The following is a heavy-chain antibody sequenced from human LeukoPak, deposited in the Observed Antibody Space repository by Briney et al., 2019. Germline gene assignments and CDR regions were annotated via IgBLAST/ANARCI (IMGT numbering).Heavy chain of an antibody. J-gene: IGHJ5*02. CDR3: ARGTRFITVAGSSLSFDP. Sequence: GGSLRLSCAASGFSFSSFFMHWVRRAPGKGLEYVSGISANGGRTYYAHYVKGRFTISRDNSKNTLYLHLGSLRPEDMAVYYCARGTRFITVAGSSLSFDPWGQGRLVIVSS. V-gene: IGHV3-64*01. CDR2: ISANGGRT. CDR1: GFSFSSFF. D-gene: IGHD6-19*01.